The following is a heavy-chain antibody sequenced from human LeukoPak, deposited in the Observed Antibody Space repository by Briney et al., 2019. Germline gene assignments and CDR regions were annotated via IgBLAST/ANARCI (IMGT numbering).Heavy chain of an antibody. CDR2: IKEDGSEN. CDR3: AKDNVAAAGRYFDY. Sequence: GGSLRLSCAASGFTFSSYWMSWVRQAPGKGLEWVANIKEDGSENYYVDSVKGRFTISRDNAKNSLFLNMISLRAEDTAVYYCAKDNVAAAGRYFDYWGQGTLVTVSS. D-gene: IGHD6-13*01. J-gene: IGHJ4*02. V-gene: IGHV3-7*01. CDR1: GFTFSSYW.